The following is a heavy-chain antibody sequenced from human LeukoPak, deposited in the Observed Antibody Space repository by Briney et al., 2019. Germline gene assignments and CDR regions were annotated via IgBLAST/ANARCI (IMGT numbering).Heavy chain of an antibody. V-gene: IGHV3-7*01. J-gene: IGHJ4*02. CDR2: IKQAGSDK. Sequence: GGSLRLSCAASGFTFSSYWMSWVRQAPGKGLEWVANIKQAGSDKYYVDSAKGRFTISRDNTKNSLYLQMNSLRAEDTAVYYCATAFRGSYDNWGQGTLVTVSS. CDR3: ATAFRGSYDN. D-gene: IGHD1-26*01. CDR1: GFTFSSYW.